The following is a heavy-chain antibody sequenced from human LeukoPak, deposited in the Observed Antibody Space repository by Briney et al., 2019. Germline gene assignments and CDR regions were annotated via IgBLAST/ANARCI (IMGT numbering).Heavy chain of an antibody. CDR3: SRARSGYYYDSSGYYFY. CDR1: GYTFTGYY. V-gene: IGHV1-2*02. D-gene: IGHD3-22*01. Sequence: ASVKVSCKASGYTFTGYYMHWVRQAPGQGLEWVGWINPDSGGTNYAQKFQGRVTITRDKSNTTLYMEMRRLRSEATAVDYCSRARSGYYYDSSGYYFYGGQGTLVTVS. J-gene: IGHJ4*02. CDR2: INPDSGGT.